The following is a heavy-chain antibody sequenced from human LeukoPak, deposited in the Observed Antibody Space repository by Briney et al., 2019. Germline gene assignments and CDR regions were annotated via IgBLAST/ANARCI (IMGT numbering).Heavy chain of an antibody. J-gene: IGHJ3*02. CDR1: GYTFTSYG. Sequence: GASEKVSCKASGYTFTSYGISWVRQAPGQGLEWMGWISAYNGNTNYAQKLQGRVTMTTDTSTSTAYMELRSLRSDDTAVYYCAAPDSSGYASYAFDIWGQGTMVTVSS. CDR2: ISAYNGNT. D-gene: IGHD3-22*01. V-gene: IGHV1-18*01. CDR3: AAPDSSGYASYAFDI.